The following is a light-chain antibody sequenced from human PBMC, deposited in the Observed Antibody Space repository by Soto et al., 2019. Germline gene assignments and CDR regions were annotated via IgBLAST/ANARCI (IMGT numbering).Light chain of an antibody. CDR2: GAS. V-gene: IGKV3-20*01. CDR3: QHYGASRWT. Sequence: EVVLTQSPDTLSLSPGERATLSCRASQAVSNKYLTWYQQKPGQPPRLPTYGASSRATGVPDRFSGSGSGTDFTLTISRLEPEDFAMYYCQHYGASRWTFGQGTKVDIK. J-gene: IGKJ1*01. CDR1: QAVSNKY.